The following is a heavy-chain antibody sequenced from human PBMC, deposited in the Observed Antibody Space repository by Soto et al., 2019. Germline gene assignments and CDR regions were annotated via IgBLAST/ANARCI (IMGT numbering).Heavy chain of an antibody. CDR3: ARGQKGLIFGVVTTYYYYGMDV. J-gene: IGHJ6*02. CDR2: INHSGST. CDR1: GGSFSGYC. V-gene: IGHV4-34*01. Sequence: SETLSLTCAVYGGSFSGYCWSWIRQPPGKGLEWIGEINHSGSTNYNPSLKSRVTISVDTSKNQFSLKLSSVTAADTAVYYCARGQKGLIFGVVTTYYYYGMDVWGQGTTVTVSS. D-gene: IGHD3-3*01.